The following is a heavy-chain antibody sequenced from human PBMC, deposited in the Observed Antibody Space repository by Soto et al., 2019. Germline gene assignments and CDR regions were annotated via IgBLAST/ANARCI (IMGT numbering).Heavy chain of an antibody. J-gene: IGHJ5*02. Sequence: GSGPTLVNPTQTLTLTCTFSGFSLATRGVGVGWIRQPPGKALECLGFIYWDDDKRYSPSLKSRLTITKDTSKNQVVLTMINMDPVDTATYYCAHRLCDNRCYCYVGYFDHCGRGSLVPGS. CDR1: GFSLATRGVG. D-gene: IGHD2-15*01. V-gene: IGHV2-5*02. CDR3: AHRLCDNRCYCYVGYFDH. CDR2: IYWDDDK.